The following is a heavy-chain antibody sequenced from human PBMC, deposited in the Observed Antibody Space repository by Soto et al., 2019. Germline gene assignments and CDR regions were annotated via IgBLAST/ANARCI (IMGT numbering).Heavy chain of an antibody. J-gene: IGHJ4*02. Sequence: QVQLVQSGAEVKKPGASVKVSCKASGYTFTSYDINWVRQATGQGLEWMGWMNPNSGNTGYAQKLQGRVTMTRNTSISTAYMELSSLRAEDTAVYYCARVYYDSSGYRFDYWGQGTLVTVSS. V-gene: IGHV1-8*01. CDR1: GYTFTSYD. CDR2: MNPNSGNT. CDR3: ARVYYDSSGYRFDY. D-gene: IGHD3-22*01.